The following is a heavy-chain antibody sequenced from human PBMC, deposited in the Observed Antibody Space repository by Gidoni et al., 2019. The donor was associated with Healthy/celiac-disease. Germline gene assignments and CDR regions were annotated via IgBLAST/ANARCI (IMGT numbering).Heavy chain of an antibody. J-gene: IGHJ1*01. Sequence: EVQLVEAGGGLVQRGGSLRLSCAASGFTVSSYNMNWVRQAPGKGLEWVSYISSSSSTINYADSVKGRFTISRDNAKNSLYLQMNSLRAEDTAVYYCARVGGGSEYFQHWGQGTLVTVSS. D-gene: IGHD5-12*01. CDR2: ISSSSSTI. V-gene: IGHV3-48*01. CDR1: GFTVSSYN. CDR3: ARVGGGSEYFQH.